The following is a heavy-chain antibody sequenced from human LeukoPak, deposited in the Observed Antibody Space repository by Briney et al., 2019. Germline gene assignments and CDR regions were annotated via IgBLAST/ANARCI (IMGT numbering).Heavy chain of an antibody. D-gene: IGHD2-2*01. V-gene: IGHV3-23*01. CDR2: ISGSGGST. CDR1: GFTFSSYA. CDR3: AKDGRGYCSSTSCSQVNWFDP. Sequence: GGSLRLSCAASGFTFSSYAMSWVRQASGKGLEWVSAISGSGGSTYYADSVKGRFTISRDNSKNTLYLQMNSLRAEDTAVYYCAKDGRGYCSSTSCSQVNWFDPWGQGTLVTVSS. J-gene: IGHJ5*02.